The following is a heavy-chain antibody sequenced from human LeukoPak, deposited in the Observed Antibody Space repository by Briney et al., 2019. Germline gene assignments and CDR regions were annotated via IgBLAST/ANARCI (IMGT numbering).Heavy chain of an antibody. CDR1: GFTFDDYA. D-gene: IGHD2-2*01. J-gene: IGHJ6*02. CDR2: ISGDGGST. CDR3: AKDMGCSSTSCPAIYYYYGMDV. V-gene: IGHV3-43*02. Sequence: PGGSLRLSCAASGFTFDDYAMHWVRQAPGKGLEWVSLISGDGGSTYYADSVKGRLTISRDNSKNSLYLQMNSLRTEDTALYYCAKDMGCSSTSCPAIYYYYGMDVWGQGTTVTVSS.